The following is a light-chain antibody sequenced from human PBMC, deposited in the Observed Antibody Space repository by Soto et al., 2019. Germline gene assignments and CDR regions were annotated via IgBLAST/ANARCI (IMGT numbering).Light chain of an antibody. CDR2: DAS. CDR1: QDIRNF. Sequence: DIQMTQSPSSLSASVGDRVSFTCQASQDIRNFLNWYQHKPGEAPNLLIYDASKLEPGVPSRFSGSGSGTDFTFTISSLQPEDIATYYCQQYDGRPFTFGPGTKVEIK. V-gene: IGKV1-33*01. J-gene: IGKJ3*01. CDR3: QQYDGRPFT.